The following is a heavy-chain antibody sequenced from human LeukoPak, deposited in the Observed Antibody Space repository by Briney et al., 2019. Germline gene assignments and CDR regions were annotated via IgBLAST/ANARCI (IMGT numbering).Heavy chain of an antibody. J-gene: IGHJ5*02. V-gene: IGHV3-33*06. CDR3: AKTRNYYDSSGYKSNWFDP. D-gene: IGHD3-22*01. CDR1: GITFSSYG. CDR2: IWYDGSNK. Sequence: GGSLRLSCKMYGSGITFSSYGMHWVRQAPGKGLEWVARIWYDGSNKYYADSVKGRFTISRDNSKSTLYLEMSSLRAEDTAVYYCAKTRNYYDSSGYKSNWFDPWGQGTLVTVSS.